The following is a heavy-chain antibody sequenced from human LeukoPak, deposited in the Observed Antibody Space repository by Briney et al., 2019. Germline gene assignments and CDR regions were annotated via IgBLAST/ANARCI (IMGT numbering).Heavy chain of an antibody. CDR3: ARPVEGSSWYIFDY. J-gene: IGHJ4*02. CDR2: ISYDGSNK. D-gene: IGHD6-13*01. CDR1: GFTFSSYA. V-gene: IGHV3-30-3*01. Sequence: GGSLRLSCAASGFTFSSYAMHWVRQAPGKGLEWVAVISYDGSNKYYADSVKGRFTISRDNSKNTLYLQMNSLRAEDTAVYYCARPVEGSSWYIFDYWGQGTLVTVSS.